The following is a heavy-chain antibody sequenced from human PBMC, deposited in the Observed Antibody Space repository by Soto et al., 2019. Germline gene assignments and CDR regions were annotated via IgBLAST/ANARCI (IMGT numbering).Heavy chain of an antibody. V-gene: IGHV4-59*01. CDR1: GGSISTYY. CDR2: IYYSGST. J-gene: IGHJ4*02. CDR3: ARNWFSVAGRYYFDY. Sequence: PSETLSLTCTVSGGSISTYYWSWIRQPPGKGLEWIAYIYYSGSTNYNPYLKSRVTISIDTSEYQLSLKLSSVTAADTAVYYCARNWFSVAGRYYFDYWGQGTLVTVSS. D-gene: IGHD6-19*01.